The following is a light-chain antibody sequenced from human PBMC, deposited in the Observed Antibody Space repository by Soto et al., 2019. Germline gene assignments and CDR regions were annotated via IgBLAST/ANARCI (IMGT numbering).Light chain of an antibody. CDR3: SSYARSSTVV. CDR1: SCDVGGYNY. CDR2: DDS. Sequence: QSALTQPASVSGSPGQSVTISCTGTSCDVGGYNYVSCYQQHPGKTPKLMIYDDSNRPSGVSNRFSGSKSGNTASLSIAGLQAEDEADYYCSSYARSSTVVFGGGTKLALL. V-gene: IGLV2-14*01. J-gene: IGLJ3*02.